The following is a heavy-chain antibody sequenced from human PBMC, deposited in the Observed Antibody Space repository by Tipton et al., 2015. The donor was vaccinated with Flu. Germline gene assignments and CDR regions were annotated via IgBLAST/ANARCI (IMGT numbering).Heavy chain of an antibody. D-gene: IGHD4-11*01. V-gene: IGHV4-38-2*02. Sequence: TLSLTCTVSGYSISSDYYWGWIRQPPGKGLEWIGNVFHTGSSYYNPSLKSRVTISVDTSKNQFSLNVISVTAADTAVYFCARRTFSNYVSEPKNWFDFWGQGTLVTVSS. CDR2: VFHTGSS. CDR3: ARRTFSNYVSEPKNWFDF. J-gene: IGHJ5*01. CDR1: GYSISSDYY.